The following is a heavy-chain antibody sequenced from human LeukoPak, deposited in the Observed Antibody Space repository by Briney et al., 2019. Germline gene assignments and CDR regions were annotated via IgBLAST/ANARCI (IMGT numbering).Heavy chain of an antibody. D-gene: IGHD3-22*01. J-gene: IGHJ6*02. CDR1: GGSFSGYY. CDR3: ARGDLYYYDSSGYLYYGMDV. CDR2: INHSGST. V-gene: IGHV4-34*01. Sequence: SETLSLTCAVYGGSFSGYYWSWIRQPPGKGLEWIGEINHSGSTNYNPSLKSRVTISVDTSKNQFSLKLSSVTAADTAVCYCARGDLYYYDSSGYLYYGMDVWGQGTTVTVSS.